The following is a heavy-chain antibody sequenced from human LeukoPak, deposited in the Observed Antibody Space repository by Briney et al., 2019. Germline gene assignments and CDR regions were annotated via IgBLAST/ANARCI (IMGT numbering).Heavy chain of an antibody. CDR2: ISSSSSYI. V-gene: IGHV3-21*01. J-gene: IGHJ3*02. Sequence: GGSLRLSCAASGFTFSSYSMNWVRQAPGKGLEWVSSISSSSSYIYYADSVKGRFTISRDNAKNSLYLQMNSLRAEDTAVYYCARVRAAAGNPTDAFDIWGQGTMVTVSS. CDR1: GFTFSSYS. D-gene: IGHD6-13*01. CDR3: ARVRAAAGNPTDAFDI.